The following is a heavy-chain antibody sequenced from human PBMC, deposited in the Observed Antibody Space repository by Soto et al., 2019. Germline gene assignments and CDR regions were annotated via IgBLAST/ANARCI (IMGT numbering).Heavy chain of an antibody. CDR1: GFTVSSYW. CDR2: INSDGSST. CDR3: ARDPTYFYDSSGYYDY. Sequence: QHWGSLRLSCAASGFTVSSYWMHWVRQAPGKGLVWVSRINSDGSSTSYADSVKGRFTISRDNAKNTLYLQMNSLRAEDTAVYYCARDPTYFYDSSGYYDYWGQGTLVTVSS. V-gene: IGHV3-74*01. J-gene: IGHJ4*02. D-gene: IGHD3-22*01.